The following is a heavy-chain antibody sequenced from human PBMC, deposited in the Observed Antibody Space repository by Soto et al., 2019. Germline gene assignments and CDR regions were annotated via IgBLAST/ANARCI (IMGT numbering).Heavy chain of an antibody. J-gene: IGHJ4*02. CDR2: IFWDDDK. Sequence: QITLKESGPSLLKPTQPLTLTCSFSGFSLSTTAVAVAWIRQPPGKAMEWLALIFWDDDKRYSPSLRSRLTITKDTSKNQVVLTMSIMDPVDTGTYYCARPETRHIGAFEYWGQGTLVTVSS. CDR1: GFSLSTTAVA. D-gene: IGHD2-21*01. V-gene: IGHV2-5*02. CDR3: ARPETRHIGAFEY.